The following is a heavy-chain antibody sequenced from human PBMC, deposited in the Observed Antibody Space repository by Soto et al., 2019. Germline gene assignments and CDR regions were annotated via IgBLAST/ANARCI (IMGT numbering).Heavy chain of an antibody. CDR2: LSRDGTDT. D-gene: IGHD3-22*01. J-gene: IGHJ4*02. CDR1: GFTFSDYA. V-gene: IGHV3-64D*06. CDR3: VKGNSGHYYES. Sequence: GGSLRLSCSASGFTFSDYAMYWVRQAPGKGLEYVSGLSRDGTDTSYTDSVKGRFTISRDNSKNTLYLQMSSLRPEDTAVYYCVKGNSGHYYESWAQGIQVNVSS.